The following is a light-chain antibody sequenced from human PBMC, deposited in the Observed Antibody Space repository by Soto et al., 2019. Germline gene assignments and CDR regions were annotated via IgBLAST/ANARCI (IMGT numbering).Light chain of an antibody. CDR2: DTS. V-gene: IGKV3-20*01. Sequence: PFPATLAVSHRPGSTLSCRASQSVDSNLAWYQQKPGQAPGLLIYDTSTRASGVPDRFSGSGSGTEFTLTICRLEPEDFAVYYSHQYGTSPQTFGQGTKV. CDR1: QSVDSN. J-gene: IGKJ1*01. CDR3: HQYGTSPQT.